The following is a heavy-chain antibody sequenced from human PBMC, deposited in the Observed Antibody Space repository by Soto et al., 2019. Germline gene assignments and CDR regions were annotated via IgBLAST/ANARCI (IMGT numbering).Heavy chain of an antibody. Sequence: GGSLRLCCAASGFTFSSYALSWVRQAPGKGLEWVSGISGGGGTTYYADSVKGRFTISRDNSKNTLYLQMNSLRAEDTAVYYCAKNRHDFWSGDYSPRQVGGVWFDPRGQGTLVTGSS. V-gene: IGHV3-23*01. D-gene: IGHD3-3*01. CDR1: GFTFSSYA. CDR2: ISGGGGTT. J-gene: IGHJ5*02. CDR3: AKNRHDFWSGDYSPRQVGGVWFDP.